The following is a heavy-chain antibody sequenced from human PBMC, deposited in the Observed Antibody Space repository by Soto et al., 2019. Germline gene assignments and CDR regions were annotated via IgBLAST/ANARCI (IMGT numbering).Heavy chain of an antibody. V-gene: IGHV3-21*01. D-gene: IGHD4-17*01. Sequence: GGSLRLSCAAPGFTFSSYSMNWVRQAPGKGLEWVSSISSSSSYIYYADSVKGRFTISRDNAKNSLYLQMNSLRAEDTAVYYCASQSYGDYARAWGQGTLVTVSS. J-gene: IGHJ4*02. CDR1: GFTFSSYS. CDR3: ASQSYGDYARA. CDR2: ISSSSSYI.